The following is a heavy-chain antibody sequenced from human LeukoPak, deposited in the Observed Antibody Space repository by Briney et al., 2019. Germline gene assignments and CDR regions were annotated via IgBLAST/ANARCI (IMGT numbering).Heavy chain of an antibody. CDR1: GFTFSSYA. J-gene: IGHJ4*02. CDR2: ISYDGSNK. CDR3: ARYPGDYYFDY. D-gene: IGHD4-17*01. Sequence: GGSLRLSCAASGFTFSSYAMSWVRQAPGKGLEWVAVISYDGSNKYYADSVKGRFTISRDNSKNTLYLQMNSLRAEDTAVYYCARYPGDYYFDYWGQGTLVTISS. V-gene: IGHV3-30-3*01.